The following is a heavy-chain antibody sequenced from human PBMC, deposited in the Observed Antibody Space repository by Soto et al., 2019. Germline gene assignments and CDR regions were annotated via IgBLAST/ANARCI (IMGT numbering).Heavy chain of an antibody. J-gene: IGHJ4*02. CDR3: AKDLVYYDSSGYYDY. D-gene: IGHD3-22*01. Sequence: GGSLRLSCAASGFTFSSYAMSWVRQAPGKGLEWVSAISGSGGSTYYADSVKGRFTISRDNSKNTLYLQMNSLRAEDTAVYYCAKDLVYYDSSGYYDYWGQGTLVTVSS. CDR1: GFTFSSYA. CDR2: ISGSGGST. V-gene: IGHV3-23*01.